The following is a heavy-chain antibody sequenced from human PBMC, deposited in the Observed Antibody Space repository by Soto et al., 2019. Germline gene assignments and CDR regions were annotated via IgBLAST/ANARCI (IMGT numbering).Heavy chain of an antibody. CDR1: GFTFNTYA. D-gene: IGHD3-10*01. J-gene: IGHJ4*02. Sequence: QVQVVESGGGVVQPGGSLRLSCAASGFTFNTYAMHWVRQAPGKGLEWVALISYDGNSEYYADSVKGRFTISRDNSKNTLFLQMNSLIFEDTALYYCARGPYLIRGTIRPPFDDWGLGTLVTVSS. CDR2: ISYDGNSE. V-gene: IGHV3-30-3*01. CDR3: ARGPYLIRGTIRPPFDD.